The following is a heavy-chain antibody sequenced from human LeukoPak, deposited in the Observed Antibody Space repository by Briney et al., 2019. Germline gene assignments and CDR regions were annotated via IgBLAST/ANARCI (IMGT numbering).Heavy chain of an antibody. CDR1: GFTFSSYG. CDR2: ISYDGSNK. CDR3: AKGPDYYDSSGYYRFDY. J-gene: IGHJ4*02. D-gene: IGHD3-22*01. V-gene: IGHV3-30*18. Sequence: GSLRLSCAASGFTFSSYGMHWVRQAPGKELEWVAVISYDGSNKYYADSVKGRFTISRDNSKNTLYLQMNSLRAEDTAVYYCAKGPDYYDSSGYYRFDYWGQGTLVTVSS.